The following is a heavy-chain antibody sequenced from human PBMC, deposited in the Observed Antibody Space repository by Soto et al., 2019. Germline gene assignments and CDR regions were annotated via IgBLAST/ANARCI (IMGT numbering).Heavy chain of an antibody. CDR1: GFTFSSYG. CDR2: ISYDGSNK. J-gene: IGHJ6*02. D-gene: IGHD1-26*01. CDR3: ARPPFGGGSYYFSGMDV. Sequence: QVQLVESGGGVVQPGRSLRLSCAASGFTFSSYGMHWVRQAPGKGLEWVAVISYDGSNKYYADSVKGRFTISRDNAKNTLYLQMNSLRAEDTAVYYCARPPFGGGSYYFSGMDVWGQGTTVTVSS. V-gene: IGHV3-30*03.